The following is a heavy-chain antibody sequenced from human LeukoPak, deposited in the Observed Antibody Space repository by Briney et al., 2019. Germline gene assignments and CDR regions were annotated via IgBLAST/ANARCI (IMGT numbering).Heavy chain of an antibody. CDR1: GGSINSYF. D-gene: IGHD1-26*01. J-gene: IGHJ4*02. CDR3: ARGRRSGSYFISFDY. CDR2: INHSGST. V-gene: IGHV4-34*01. Sequence: RASETLSLTCAVSGGSINSYFWSWIRQPPGKGLEWIGEINHSGSTNYNPSLKSRVTISVDTSKNQFSLKLSSVTAADTAVCYCARGRRSGSYFISFDYWGQGTLVTVSS.